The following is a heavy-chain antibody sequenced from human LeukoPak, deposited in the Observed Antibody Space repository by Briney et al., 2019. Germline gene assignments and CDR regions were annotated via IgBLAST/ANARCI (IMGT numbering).Heavy chain of an antibody. D-gene: IGHD1-26*01. J-gene: IGHJ5*02. CDR2: IYYSGST. CDR3: ARGQGATVPQVGKNWFDP. Sequence: SETLSLPCTVSGGSISSSSYYWGWIRQPPGKGLEWIGSIYYSGSTYYNPSLKSRVTISVDTSKNQFSLKLSSVTVADTAVYYCARGQGATVPQVGKNWFDPWGQGTRVTVSS. V-gene: IGHV4-39*01. CDR1: GGSISSSSYY.